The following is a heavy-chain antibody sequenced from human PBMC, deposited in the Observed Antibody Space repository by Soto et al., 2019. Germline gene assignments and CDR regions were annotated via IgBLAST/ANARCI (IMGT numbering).Heavy chain of an antibody. Sequence: SETLSLTCIVSGGSISSDYWSWIRLPPGEGLEWLGYIHYSGSTYYNPSLKSRVTISVDTSKNQFSLKLSSVSAADTAVYYCARAFSEMGASTFDYWGQGTLVTVSS. D-gene: IGHD1-26*01. CDR3: ARAFSEMGASTFDY. CDR2: IHYSGST. CDR1: GGSISSDY. J-gene: IGHJ4*02. V-gene: IGHV4-59*12.